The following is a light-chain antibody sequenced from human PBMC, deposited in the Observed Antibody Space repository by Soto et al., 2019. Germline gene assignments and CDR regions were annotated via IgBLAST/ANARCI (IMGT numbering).Light chain of an antibody. CDR2: GAS. J-gene: IGKJ2*01. Sequence: EIVLTQSPGTLSLSPGERATLSCRASQSVSSSYLAWYQQKPGQAPRLLIYGASSRATGIPDRFSGSGSGTDFTLTISRLEPEDFAVYYCQQYGSSLPYIFVQGTKLEIK. CDR3: QQYGSSLPYI. V-gene: IGKV3-20*01. CDR1: QSVSSSY.